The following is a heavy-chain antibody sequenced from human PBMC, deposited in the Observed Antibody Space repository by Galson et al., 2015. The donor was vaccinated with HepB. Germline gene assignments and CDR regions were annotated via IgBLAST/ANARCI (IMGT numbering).Heavy chain of an antibody. CDR3: ARGHGGISAT. CDR1: GLTFNTYT. J-gene: IGHJ5*02. D-gene: IGHD4-23*01. Sequence: LRLSCAASGLTFNTYTVTWVRQALGKGLEWLSCISTSDDSVYYADSVKGRLSISIDNSKSSVYLQMSSLRVEDTAVYFCARGHGGISATWGQGTLVTVSS. CDR2: ISTSDDSV. V-gene: IGHV3-48*04.